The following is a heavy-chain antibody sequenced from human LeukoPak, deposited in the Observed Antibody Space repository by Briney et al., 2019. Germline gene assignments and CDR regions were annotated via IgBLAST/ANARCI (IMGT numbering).Heavy chain of an antibody. V-gene: IGHV1-2*02. J-gene: IGHJ4*02. D-gene: IGHD6-19*01. CDR2: INPNSGGT. CDR3: ARDRPKYSSGWYYFDY. CDR1: GYTFIDYY. Sequence: VASVKVSCKASGYTFIDYYIHWVRQAPGQGLEWMGWINPNSGGTNYAQKFQGRVTMTRDTSISTAYMELSRLRSDDTAVYYCARDRPKYSSGWYYFDYWGQGTLVTVSS.